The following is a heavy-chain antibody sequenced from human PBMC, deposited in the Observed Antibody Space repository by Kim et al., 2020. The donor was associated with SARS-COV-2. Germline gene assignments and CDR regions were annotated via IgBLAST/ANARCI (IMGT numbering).Heavy chain of an antibody. CDR1: GFTFSSYS. J-gene: IGHJ4*02. Sequence: GGSLRLSCAASGFTFSSYSMNWVRQAPGKGLEWVSYISSSSSTIYYADSVKGRFTISRDNAKNSLYLQMNSLRDEDTAVYYCARGGSRSIPAYYFDYWGQGTLVTVSS. CDR2: ISSSSSTI. CDR3: ARGGSRSIPAYYFDY. D-gene: IGHD1-26*01. V-gene: IGHV3-48*02.